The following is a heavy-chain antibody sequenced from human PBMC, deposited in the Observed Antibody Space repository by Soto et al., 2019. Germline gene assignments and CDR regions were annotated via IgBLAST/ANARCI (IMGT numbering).Heavy chain of an antibody. CDR3: ARDKFNDYDSSGYQTADGWFDP. V-gene: IGHV3-33*01. J-gene: IGHJ5*02. CDR1: GFTFSSYG. CDR2: IWYDGSNK. D-gene: IGHD3-22*01. Sequence: GGSLRLSCAASGFTFSSYGMHWVRQAPGKGLEWVAVIWYDGSNKYYADSVKGRFTISRDNSKNTLYLQMNSLRAEDTAVYYCARDKFNDYDSSGYQTADGWFDPWGQGTLVTVSS.